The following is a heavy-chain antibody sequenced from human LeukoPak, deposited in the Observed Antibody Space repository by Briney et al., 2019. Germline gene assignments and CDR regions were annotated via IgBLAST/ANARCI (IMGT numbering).Heavy chain of an antibody. V-gene: IGHV3-23*01. Sequence: GGSLRLSCAASGFTFSSYAMSWVRQAPGKGLEWVSAISGSGGSTYYADSVKGRFTISRDNSKNTLYLQMNSLRAEDTAVYYYAKGKGDSSGYYYSSFDYWGQGTLVTVSS. CDR1: GFTFSSYA. CDR2: ISGSGGST. CDR3: AKGKGDSSGYYYSSFDY. J-gene: IGHJ4*02. D-gene: IGHD3-22*01.